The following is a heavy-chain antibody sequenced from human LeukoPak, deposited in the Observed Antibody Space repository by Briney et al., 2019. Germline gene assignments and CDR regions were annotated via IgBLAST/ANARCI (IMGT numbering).Heavy chain of an antibody. J-gene: IGHJ2*01. D-gene: IGHD5-24*01. CDR2: ISYDGSNK. Sequence: GGSLRLSCAASGFTFSSYAMHWVRQAPGKGLEWVAFISYDGSNKYYADSVEGRFTISRDNSKNTLYLQMNSLRAEDTAVYYCARVMATIGWYFDLWGRGTLVTVSS. CDR3: ARVMATIGWYFDL. V-gene: IGHV3-30-3*01. CDR1: GFTFSSYA.